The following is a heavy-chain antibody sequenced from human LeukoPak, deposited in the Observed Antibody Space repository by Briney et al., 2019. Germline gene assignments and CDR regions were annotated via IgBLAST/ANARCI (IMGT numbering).Heavy chain of an antibody. CDR1: GYTFTSYA. V-gene: IGHV1-3*01. CDR3: AREAQIAVQFDY. Sequence: ASVKVSCKASGYTFTSYAMHWVRQAPGQRLEWMGWINAGNGNTKYSQKFQGRVTITRDTSACTAYMELSSLRSEDTAVYYCAREAQIAVQFDYWGQGTLVTVSS. D-gene: IGHD6-19*01. CDR2: INAGNGNT. J-gene: IGHJ4*02.